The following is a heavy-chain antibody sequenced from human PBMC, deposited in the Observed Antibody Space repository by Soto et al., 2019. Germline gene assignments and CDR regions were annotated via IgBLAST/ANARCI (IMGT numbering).Heavy chain of an antibody. CDR1: GGSFSSYV. D-gene: IGHD3-22*01. V-gene: IGHV1-69*01. CDR2: IIPMFGTA. J-gene: IGHJ3*02. Sequence: QVQLVQSGAEVKKPGSSVKVSCKASGGSFSSYVISWVRQAPGQGLEWVGEIIPMFGTANYAQKFQARVTITADESTSTAYMELSSLRSEDTAVYYCAREIYSDGSGYFLAALDIWGQWTMVTVSS. CDR3: AREIYSDGSGYFLAALDI.